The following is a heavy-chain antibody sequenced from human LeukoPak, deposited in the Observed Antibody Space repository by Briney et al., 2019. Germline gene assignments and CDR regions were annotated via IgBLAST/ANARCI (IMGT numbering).Heavy chain of an antibody. CDR2: ISGSGGST. CDR3: ARILYLLPRGDDAFDI. CDR1: GFTFSSYA. J-gene: IGHJ3*02. V-gene: IGHV3-23*01. Sequence: GGSLRLSCAASGFTFSSYAMKWVRQAPGKGLEWVSAISGSGGSTYYADSVKGRFTISRDNSKNTLYLQMNSLRTEDTAVYYCARILYLLPRGDDAFDIWGQGTMVTVSS. D-gene: IGHD2-15*01.